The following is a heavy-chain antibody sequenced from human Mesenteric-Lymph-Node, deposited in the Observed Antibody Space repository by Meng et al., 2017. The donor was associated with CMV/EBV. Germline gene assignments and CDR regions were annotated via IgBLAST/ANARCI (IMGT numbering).Heavy chain of an antibody. CDR2: ISAYIGNR. CDR1: GYTFTTYP. Sequence: ASVKVSCKASGYTFTTYPISWVRQAPGQGLEWMGWISAYIGNRKYAENLQGRVTMTTDTSTSTVYMELRSLRSDDTAVYYCARVRAGATDSDYWGQGTLVTVSS. D-gene: IGHD1-26*01. V-gene: IGHV1-18*01. J-gene: IGHJ4*02. CDR3: ARVRAGATDSDY.